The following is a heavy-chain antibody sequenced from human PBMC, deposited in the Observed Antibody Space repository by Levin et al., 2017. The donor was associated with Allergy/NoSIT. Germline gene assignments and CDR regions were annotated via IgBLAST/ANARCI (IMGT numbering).Heavy chain of an antibody. Sequence: GESLKISCEASGFTFIYYWMHWVRQAPGKGLVWVSRINSDGSSTSYADSVKGRFTISRDNAKNTLNLQMNSLGAEDTAVYYCVRAPYSGNTLYYFDYWGQGTLVTVSS. CDR2: INSDGSST. CDR1: GFTFIYYW. D-gene: IGHD1-26*01. V-gene: IGHV3-74*01. CDR3: VRAPYSGNTLYYFDY. J-gene: IGHJ4*02.